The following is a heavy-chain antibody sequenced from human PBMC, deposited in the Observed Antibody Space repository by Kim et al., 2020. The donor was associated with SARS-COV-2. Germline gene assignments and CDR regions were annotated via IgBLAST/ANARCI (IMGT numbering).Heavy chain of an antibody. D-gene: IGHD3-22*01. CDR3: ARAPPYDSSGYYLKYNYYYSMDV. J-gene: IGHJ6*02. CDR1: GYTFTNYF. CDR2: INPSGGDT. Sequence: ASVKVSCKASGYTFTNYFIHWVRQAPGQGLQWMGIINPSGGDTTYAQKFQGRVTMTRDTSTSTVYMELSSLRSEDTAVYYCARAPPYDSSGYYLKYNYYYSMDVWGQGTTVTVSS. V-gene: IGHV1-46*01.